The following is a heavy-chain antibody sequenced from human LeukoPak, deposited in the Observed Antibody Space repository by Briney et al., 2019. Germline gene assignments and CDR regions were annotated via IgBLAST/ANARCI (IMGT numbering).Heavy chain of an antibody. CDR3: AIYYYGSGSYSDY. Sequence: SETLSLTCAVYGGSFSGDYWSWIRQPPGKGLEWIGEINHSGSTNYNPSLKSRVTISVDTSKNQFSLKLSSVTAADTAVYYCAIYYYGSGSYSDYWGQGTLVTVSS. V-gene: IGHV4-34*01. J-gene: IGHJ4*02. CDR1: GGSFSGDY. CDR2: INHSGST. D-gene: IGHD3-10*01.